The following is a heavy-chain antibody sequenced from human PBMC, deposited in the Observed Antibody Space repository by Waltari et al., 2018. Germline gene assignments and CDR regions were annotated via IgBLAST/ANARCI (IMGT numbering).Heavy chain of an antibody. Sequence: QLQLQESGSGLVKPSQTLSLTCAVSGGSISSGGYSWSWIRQPPGKGLEWIGYIYHSGSTYSNPSLKSRVTISVDLSKNQFSLKLSSVTAADTAVYYCARGRNWKDWGTDYFDYWGQGTLVTVSS. CDR1: GGSISSGGYS. CDR2: IYHSGST. V-gene: IGHV4-30-2*01. D-gene: IGHD1-1*01. J-gene: IGHJ4*02. CDR3: ARGRNWKDWGTDYFDY.